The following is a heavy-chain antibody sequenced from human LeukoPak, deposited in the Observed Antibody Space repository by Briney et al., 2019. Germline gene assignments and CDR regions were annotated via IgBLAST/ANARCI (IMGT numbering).Heavy chain of an antibody. CDR3: ARGGSSRHLGDY. J-gene: IGHJ4*02. CDR1: GYTFTSYG. CDR2: ISTYNGNT. V-gene: IGHV1-18*01. Sequence: ASVKVSCKASGYTFTSYGISWVRQAPGQGLEWMGWISTYNGNTHYAQKFQGRVTMTRNTSISTAYMELSSLRSEDTAVYYCARGGSSRHLGDYWGQGTLVTVSS. D-gene: IGHD1-26*01.